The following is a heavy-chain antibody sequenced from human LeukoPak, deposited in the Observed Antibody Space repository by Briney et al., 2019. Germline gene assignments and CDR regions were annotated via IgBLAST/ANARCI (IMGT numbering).Heavy chain of an antibody. CDR1: GYTFTSYG. J-gene: IGHJ6*03. V-gene: IGHV1-18*01. Sequence: GASVKVSCKASGYTFTSYGISWVRQAPGQGLEWMGWICAYNGNTNYAQKLQGRVTMTTDTSTSTAYMELRSLRPDDTAVYYCARAAPEGCSSTSCYPNYYYYYMDVWGKGTTVTVSS. D-gene: IGHD2-2*01. CDR2: ICAYNGNT. CDR3: ARAAPEGCSSTSCYPNYYYYYMDV.